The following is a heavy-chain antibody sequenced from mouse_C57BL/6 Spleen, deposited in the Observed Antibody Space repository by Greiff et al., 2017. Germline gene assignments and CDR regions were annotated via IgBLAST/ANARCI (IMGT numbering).Heavy chain of an antibody. D-gene: IGHD2-4*01. CDR1: GYTFTSYW. V-gene: IGHV1-72*01. CDR2: IDPNSGGT. Sequence: QVQLQQPGAALVKPGASVKLSCKASGYTFTSYWMPWVKQRPGRGLEWIGRIDPNSGGTKYNEKFKSKATLTVDKPSSTAYMQLSSLTSEDSAVYYCARAGEYDYDGYYYAMDYWGQGTTVTVSS. CDR3: ARAGEYDYDGYYYAMDY. J-gene: IGHJ4*01.